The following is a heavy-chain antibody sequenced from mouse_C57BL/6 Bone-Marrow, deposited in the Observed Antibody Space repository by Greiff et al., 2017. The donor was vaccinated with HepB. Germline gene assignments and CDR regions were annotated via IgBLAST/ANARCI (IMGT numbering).Heavy chain of an antibody. V-gene: IGHV3-6*01. Sequence: EVKLMESGPGLVKPSQSLSLTCSVTGYSITSGYYWNWIRQFPGNKLEWMGYISYDGSNNYNPSLKNRISITRDTSKNQFFLKLNSVTTEDTATYYGARGRVNWDYWGQGTTLTVSS. CDR3: ARGRVNWDY. CDR1: GYSITSGYY. J-gene: IGHJ2*01. D-gene: IGHD4-1*01. CDR2: ISYDGSN.